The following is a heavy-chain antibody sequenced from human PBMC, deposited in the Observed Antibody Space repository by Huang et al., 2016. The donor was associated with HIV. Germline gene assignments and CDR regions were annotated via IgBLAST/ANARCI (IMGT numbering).Heavy chain of an antibody. V-gene: IGHV3-21*01. CDR2: IDPSSNYT. D-gene: IGHD7-27*01. CDR3: ARDLPATGGDAFDI. CDR1: GFTFSSFS. J-gene: IGHJ3*02. Sequence: EVQLVESGGGLVKPGGSLRLSCAAAGFTFSSFSRNWVRQAPGKGLEWVSSIDPSSNYTYYTDSLKGRFTVSRDNARNSLYLQMNSLRAEDTAVYYCARDLPATGGDAFDIWGHGTVITVSS.